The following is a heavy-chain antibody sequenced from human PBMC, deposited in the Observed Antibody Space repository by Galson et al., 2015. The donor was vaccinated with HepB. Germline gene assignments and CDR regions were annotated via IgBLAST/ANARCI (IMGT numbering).Heavy chain of an antibody. V-gene: IGHV1-69*13. CDR2: IIPIFGTA. Sequence: SVKVSCKASGGTFSSHAISWVRQAPGQGLEWMGGIIPIFGTANYAQKFQGRVTITADESTSTAYMELSSLRSEDTAVYYCATKQWLANYYYYGMDVWGQGTTVTVSS. CDR3: ATKQWLANYYYYGMDV. J-gene: IGHJ6*02. CDR1: GGTFSSHA. D-gene: IGHD6-19*01.